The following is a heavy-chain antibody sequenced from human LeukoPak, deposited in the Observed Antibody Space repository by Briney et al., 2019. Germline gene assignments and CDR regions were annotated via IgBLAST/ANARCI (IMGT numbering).Heavy chain of an antibody. D-gene: IGHD2-2*01. Sequence: GASVKVSCKASGYTFTSYYMHWVRQAPGQGLEWMGIINSSGGSTSYAQKFQGRVTMTRDTSTSTVYMELSSLRSEDTAVYYCARDRKKYQLLSIYYYYGMDVWGQGTTVTVSS. CDR2: INSSGGST. J-gene: IGHJ6*02. V-gene: IGHV1-46*01. CDR3: ARDRKKYQLLSIYYYYGMDV. CDR1: GYTFTSYY.